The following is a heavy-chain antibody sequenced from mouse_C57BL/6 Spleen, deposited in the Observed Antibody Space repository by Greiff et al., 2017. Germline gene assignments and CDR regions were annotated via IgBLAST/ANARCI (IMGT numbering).Heavy chain of an antibody. D-gene: IGHD1-1*01. Sequence: QVQLQQSGAELVKPGASVKLSCKASGYTFTSYWMHWVKQRPGQGLEWIGMIHPNSGSTNYNEKFKSKATLTVDKSSSTAYMQLSSLTSEDSAVYYCAREGVTTVGPLDYWGQGTTLTVSS. CDR1: GYTFTSYW. J-gene: IGHJ2*01. V-gene: IGHV1-64*01. CDR3: AREGVTTVGPLDY. CDR2: IHPNSGST.